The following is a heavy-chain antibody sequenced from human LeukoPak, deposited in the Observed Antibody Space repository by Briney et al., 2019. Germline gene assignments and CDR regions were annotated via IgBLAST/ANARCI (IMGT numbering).Heavy chain of an antibody. Sequence: SETLSLTCTVSGGSVSSGSYYWSWIRQPPGKGLEWIGYIDYSGSTNYNPSLKSRVTISVDTSKNQFSLKLSSVTAADTAVYYCARDLYDILTGFPSYYFDYWGQGTLVTVSS. CDR2: IDYSGST. D-gene: IGHD3-9*01. V-gene: IGHV4-61*01. J-gene: IGHJ4*02. CDR3: ARDLYDILTGFPSYYFDY. CDR1: GGSVSSGSYY.